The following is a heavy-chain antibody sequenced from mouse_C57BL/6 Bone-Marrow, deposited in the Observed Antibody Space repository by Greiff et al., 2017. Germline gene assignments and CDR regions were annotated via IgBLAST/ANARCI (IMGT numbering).Heavy chain of an antibody. CDR3: SNYYGYGY. CDR1: GYAFSSSW. CDR2: IYPGDGDT. J-gene: IGHJ2*01. V-gene: IGHV1-82*01. D-gene: IGHD1-2*01. Sequence: QVQLQQSGPELVKPGASVKISCKASGYAFSSSWMNWVKQRPGKGLEWIGRIYPGDGDTNYNGKLKGKATLTADKSSSTAYMQLSSLTSEDSAVYFCSNYYGYGYWGQGTTLTVSS.